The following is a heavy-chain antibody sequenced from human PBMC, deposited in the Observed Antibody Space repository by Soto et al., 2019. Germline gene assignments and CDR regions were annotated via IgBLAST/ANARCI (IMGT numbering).Heavy chain of an antibody. J-gene: IGHJ6*02. V-gene: IGHV1-69*01. CDR2: IIPIFGTA. CDR1: EDAFRTYA. Sequence: KAYWQASEDAFRTYAISWLRTAPGQGLEWMGWIIPIFGTANYAQKFQGRVTITADESTSTAYMELSSLRSEDTAAYYCARDDAEVGVVADTYKHDYYYYGMDVWGQGTTVTLSS. CDR3: ARDDAEVGVVADTYKHDYYYYGMDV. D-gene: IGHD2-15*01.